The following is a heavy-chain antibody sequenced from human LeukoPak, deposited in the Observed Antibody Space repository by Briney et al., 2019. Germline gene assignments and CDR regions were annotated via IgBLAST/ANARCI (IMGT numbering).Heavy chain of an antibody. CDR1: GYTFTGYY. J-gene: IGHJ4*02. D-gene: IGHD3-10*01. CDR3: ARDRITMVRGVAKLAFNY. V-gene: IGHV1-2*02. CDR2: INPNSGGT. Sequence: ASVKVSCKASGYTFTGYYMHWVRQAPGQGLEWMGWINPNSGGTNYAQKFQGRVTMTRDTSISTAYMELSRLRSDDTAVYYCARDRITMVRGVAKLAFNYWGQGTLVTVSS.